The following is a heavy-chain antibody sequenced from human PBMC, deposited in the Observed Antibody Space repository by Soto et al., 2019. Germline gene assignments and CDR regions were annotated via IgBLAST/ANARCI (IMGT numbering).Heavy chain of an antibody. D-gene: IGHD2-15*01. CDR1: GYSSSIGYY. J-gene: IGHJ5*02. V-gene: IGHV4-38-2*01. Sequence: TSQTLSLTCAVSGYSSSIGYYWGWIRQPPGKGLEGIVRIYHSGSTYYNPSLKSRVTISVDTSKNQFSLKLSSVTAADTAVYYCARVVVVVVAATRLSGWLDHWGQGTLVTVSS. CDR3: ARVVVVVVAATRLSGWLDH. CDR2: IYHSGST.